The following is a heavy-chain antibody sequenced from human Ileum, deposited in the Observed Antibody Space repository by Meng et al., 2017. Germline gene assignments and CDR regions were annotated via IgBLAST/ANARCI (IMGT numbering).Heavy chain of an antibody. D-gene: IGHD4-23*01. J-gene: IGHJ4*02. CDR2: ISHSGSK. CDR3: ARHGGYYQGF. CDR1: TGSITSDTY. Sequence: VGPQGAGPGLVKPSGTLSLTVAGSTGSITSDTYWSWVRGPPGKGLEWIGQISHSGSKFYNPSRKSRVTMSVDKSKSQFSLMLTSVTAADTAVYYCARHGGYYQGFWGQGTLVTVSS. V-gene: IGHV4-4*02.